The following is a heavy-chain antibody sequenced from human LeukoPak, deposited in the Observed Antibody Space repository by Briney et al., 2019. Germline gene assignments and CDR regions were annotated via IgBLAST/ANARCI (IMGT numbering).Heavy chain of an antibody. V-gene: IGHV3-30-3*01. J-gene: IGHJ4*02. CDR2: ISYDGSNK. Sequence: TGRSLRLSCAASGFTFSSYAMHWVRQAPDKGLEWVAVISYDGSNKYYADSVKGRFTISRDNSKNTLYLQMNSLRAEDTAVYYCARDLSGSYPRYYFDYWGQGTLVTVSS. D-gene: IGHD1-26*01. CDR3: ARDLSGSYPRYYFDY. CDR1: GFTFSSYA.